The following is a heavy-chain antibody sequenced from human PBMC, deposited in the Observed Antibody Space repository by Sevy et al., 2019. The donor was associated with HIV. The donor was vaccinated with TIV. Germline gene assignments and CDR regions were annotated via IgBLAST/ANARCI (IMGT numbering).Heavy chain of an antibody. J-gene: IGHJ5*02. CDR1: GYTFTSYG. D-gene: IGHD6-19*01. CDR3: ARESGYSSGWQHYNWFDP. CDR2: ISAYNGNT. Sequence: ASVKVSCKASGYTFTSYGISWVRQAPGQGLEWMGWISAYNGNTNYAQKLQGRDTMTTDTSTSTAYMELRSLRSDDTAVYYCARESGYSSGWQHYNWFDPWGQGTLVTVSS. V-gene: IGHV1-18*01.